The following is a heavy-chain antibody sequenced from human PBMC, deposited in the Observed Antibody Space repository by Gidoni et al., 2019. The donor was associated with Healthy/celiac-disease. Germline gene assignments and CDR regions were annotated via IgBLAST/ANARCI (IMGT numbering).Heavy chain of an antibody. D-gene: IGHD5-12*01. V-gene: IGHV4-61*02. CDR2: IYTSGST. CDR1: GASISSGSYY. Sequence: QVHLHDSGPGLVKPSQTLSFTCTVSGASISSGSYYWSWIRQPAGKGLEWIGRIYTSGSTNYNPSLKSRVTISVDTSKNQFSLKLSSVTAADTAVYYCARGSGYGSYNWFDPWGQGTLVTVSS. CDR3: ARGSGYGSYNWFDP. J-gene: IGHJ5*02.